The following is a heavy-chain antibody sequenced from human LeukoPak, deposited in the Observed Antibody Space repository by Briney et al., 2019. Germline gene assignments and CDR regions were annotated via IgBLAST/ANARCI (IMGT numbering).Heavy chain of an antibody. CDR1: GFTFSNYW. J-gene: IGHJ3*02. Sequence: GGSLRLSCAASGFTFSNYWMTWVRQAPGKGLEWVATIRQDGSEKYYVDSVKGRFTISRDNAKKSLYLQMNSLRDEDTAVYFCARDGDFWTGQGAFDIWGQGTMVTVSS. CDR2: IRQDGSEK. CDR3: ARDGDFWTGQGAFDI. D-gene: IGHD3/OR15-3a*01. V-gene: IGHV3-7*01.